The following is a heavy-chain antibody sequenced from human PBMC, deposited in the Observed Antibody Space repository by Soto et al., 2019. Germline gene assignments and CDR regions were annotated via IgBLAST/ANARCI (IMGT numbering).Heavy chain of an antibody. CDR3: ARLENGGNYSAYYYYYYGMDV. J-gene: IGHJ6*02. CDR1: GYSFTSYW. D-gene: IGHD3-3*01. CDR2: IYPGDSDT. Sequence: SGESLKISCKGSGYSFTSYWIGWVRQMPGKGLEWMGIIYPGDSDTRYSPSFQGQVTISADKSISTAYLQWSSLKASDTAMYYCARLENGGNYSAYYYYYYGMDVWGQGTTVTVSS. V-gene: IGHV5-51*01.